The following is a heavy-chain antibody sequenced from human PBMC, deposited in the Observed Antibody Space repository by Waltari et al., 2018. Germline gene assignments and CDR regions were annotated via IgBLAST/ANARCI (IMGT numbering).Heavy chain of an antibody. CDR3: ARGLGAIY. Sequence: QLQMQESGPGLVRPSETLSLTCAVSGGSITTITYFWGWIRQPPGKGLEWLASFAYNGNTYYNPSLKSRVTISGDTSKNQFSLLLSSVTAADTAVYYCARGLGAIYWGHGTLVTVSS. CDR1: GGSITTITYF. CDR2: FAYNGNT. J-gene: IGHJ4*01. D-gene: IGHD2-21*01. V-gene: IGHV4-39*07.